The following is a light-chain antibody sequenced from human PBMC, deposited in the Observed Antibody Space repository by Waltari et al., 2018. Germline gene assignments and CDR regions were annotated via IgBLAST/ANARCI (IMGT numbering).Light chain of an antibody. J-gene: IGLJ2*01. CDR1: NIGSXX. Sequence: SYXXTQPPSVSVAPGKTARXTCGGNNIGSXXVHWYQQKPGQAPVLVVYDDSDRPSGIPERFSGSNSGNTATLTISRVEAXDEADYYCQXWDSSSDXVXFGGGTKLTVL. CDR3: QXWDSSSDXVX. V-gene: IGLV3-21*03. CDR2: DDS.